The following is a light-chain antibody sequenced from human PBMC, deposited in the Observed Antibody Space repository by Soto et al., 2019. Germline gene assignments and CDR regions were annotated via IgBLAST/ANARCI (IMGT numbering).Light chain of an antibody. CDR2: LGS. V-gene: IGKV2-28*01. J-gene: IGKJ1*01. CDR3: MPALQTPQT. CDR1: KSILHSNGYNY. Sequence: MVMTPAPLSVLENNGVALSGPRITKKSILHSNGYNYLDWYLQKPGQSQQLLIYLGSNRASGVPDRVGGRGSGADFALQLSRVEAEAVGVYYCMPALQTPQTCGQGTKVDVK.